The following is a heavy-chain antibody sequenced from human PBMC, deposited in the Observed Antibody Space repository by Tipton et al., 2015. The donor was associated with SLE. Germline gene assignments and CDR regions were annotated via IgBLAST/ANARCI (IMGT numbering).Heavy chain of an antibody. J-gene: IGHJ3*02. CDR3: ATSIAVAGDAFDI. Sequence: TLSLTCAVSGFSISSGYYWSWFRQPPGKGLEWIGYIYTSGSTDYNPSLKSRVTISVDTSKNQLSLNLRSVTAADTAVYYCATSIAVAGDAFDIWGQGTMVTVSS. D-gene: IGHD6-13*01. CDR2: IYTSGST. V-gene: IGHV4-4*08. CDR1: GFSISSGYY.